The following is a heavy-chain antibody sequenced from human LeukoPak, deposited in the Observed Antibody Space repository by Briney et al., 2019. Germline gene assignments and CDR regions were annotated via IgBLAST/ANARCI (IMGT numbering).Heavy chain of an antibody. CDR2: ISYDGSNK. CDR1: GFTFSTYG. CDR3: AKDRHDYSNSFDY. J-gene: IGHJ4*02. Sequence: GGSLRLSCAASGFTFSTYGMHWVRQAPGKGLEWVAAISYDGSNKYYADSVKGRFTISRDNSKNTLYLQMNSLRAEDTAVFYCAKDRHDYSNSFDYWGQGTLVTVSS. D-gene: IGHD4-11*01. V-gene: IGHV3-30*18.